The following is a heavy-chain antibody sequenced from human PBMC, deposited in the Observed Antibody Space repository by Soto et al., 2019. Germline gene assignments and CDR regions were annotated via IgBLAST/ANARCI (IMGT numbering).Heavy chain of an antibody. Sequence: SETLSLTCPVSGFSISSYYWSWIRQPPGKGLEWIGYIYHSGSTNYNPSLKSRVTISVDTSKNQFSLKLSSVTAADTAVYYCARRYGGTFDYWGQGTLVTVSS. CDR2: IYHSGST. J-gene: IGHJ4*02. D-gene: IGHD2-15*01. CDR1: GFSISSYY. V-gene: IGHV4-59*08. CDR3: ARRYGGTFDY.